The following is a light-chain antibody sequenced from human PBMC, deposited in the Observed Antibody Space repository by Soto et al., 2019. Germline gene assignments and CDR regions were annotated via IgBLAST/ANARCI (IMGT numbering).Light chain of an antibody. CDR3: SAWDDSLNGVV. CDR2: SNN. V-gene: IGLV1-44*01. J-gene: IGLJ2*01. CDR1: SSNIGSNT. Sequence: QSVLTQPPSASGTPGQRVPISCSGSSSNIGSNTVNWYQQLPGTAPKLLIYSNNQRPSGVPDRFSGSKAGTSASLASSGLQSEDEADSYCSAWDDSLNGVVFGGGTKLTV.